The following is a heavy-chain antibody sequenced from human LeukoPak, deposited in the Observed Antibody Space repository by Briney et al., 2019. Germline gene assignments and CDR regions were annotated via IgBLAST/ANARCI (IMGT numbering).Heavy chain of an antibody. D-gene: IGHD3-22*01. V-gene: IGHV3-23*01. J-gene: IGHJ6*03. CDR3: AKVSGDYYDSSGYYYYYYYMDV. Sequence: PGGSLRLSCAASGFTFSSYAMSWVRQAPGKGLEWVSAISGSGGSTYYADSVKGRFTISRDNSKNTLYLQMNSLRAEDTAVYYCAKVSGDYYDSSGYYYYYYYMDVWGKGTTVTVSS. CDR2: ISGSGGST. CDR1: GFTFSSYA.